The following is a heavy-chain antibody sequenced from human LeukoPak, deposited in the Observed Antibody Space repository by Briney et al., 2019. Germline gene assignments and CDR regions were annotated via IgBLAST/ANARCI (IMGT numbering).Heavy chain of an antibody. CDR1: GGSISSGDYY. Sequence: PSETLSLTCTVSGGSISSGDYYWSWIRQPPGKGLEWIGYIYYSGSTYYNPSLKSRVTISVDTPKNQFSLKLSSVTAADTAVYYCASFYDFWSGPCDYWGQGTLVTVSS. V-gene: IGHV4-30-4*01. D-gene: IGHD3-3*01. CDR2: IYYSGST. J-gene: IGHJ4*02. CDR3: ASFYDFWSGPCDY.